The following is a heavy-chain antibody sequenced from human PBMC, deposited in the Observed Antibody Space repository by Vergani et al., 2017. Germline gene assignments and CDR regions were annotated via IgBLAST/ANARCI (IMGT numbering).Heavy chain of an antibody. CDR2: ISSSSSYT. D-gene: IGHD3-3*01. V-gene: IGHV3-11*06. CDR1: GFTFSDYY. CDR3: AKSPYLRFLEWLFYFDY. Sequence: QVQLVESGGGLVKPGGSLRLSCAASGFTFSDYYMSWIRQAPGKGLEWVSYISSSSSYTNYADSVKGRFTISRDNSKNTLYLQMNSLRAEDTAVYYCAKSPYLRFLEWLFYFDYWGQGTLVTVSS. J-gene: IGHJ4*02.